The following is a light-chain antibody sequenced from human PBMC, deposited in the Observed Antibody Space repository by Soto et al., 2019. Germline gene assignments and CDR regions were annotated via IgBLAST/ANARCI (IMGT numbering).Light chain of an antibody. CDR3: QQYDTSPLT. J-gene: IGKJ4*01. CDR1: QSVNSW. CDR2: KAS. V-gene: IGKV1-5*03. Sequence: DIQMTQSPSTLSASVGARVTITCRASQSVNSWLAWYQQKPGKAPKLLLYKASSLESGVPSRFSGSGSGTEFTHTISSLQPDDFGTYYCQQYDTSPLTFGGGTKVDIK.